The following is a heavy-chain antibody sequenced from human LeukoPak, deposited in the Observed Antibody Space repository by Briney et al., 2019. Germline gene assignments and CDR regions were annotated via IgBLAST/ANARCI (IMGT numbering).Heavy chain of an antibody. V-gene: IGHV1-18*01. CDR1: GYTFTSYG. CDR3: ARDGSRGWLGFDP. CDR2: ISAYNGNT. Sequence: RASVKVSCKASGYTFTSYGISWVRQAPGQGLEWMGWISAYNGNTNYAQTLQGRVTMTTATSTSTDYMELRSLRSDDTDVYYCARDGSRGWLGFDPWGQGTLVTVSS. J-gene: IGHJ5*02. D-gene: IGHD6-19*01.